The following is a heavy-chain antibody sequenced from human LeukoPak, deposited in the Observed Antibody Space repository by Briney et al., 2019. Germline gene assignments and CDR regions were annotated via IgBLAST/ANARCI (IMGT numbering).Heavy chain of an antibody. V-gene: IGHV4-38-2*01. J-gene: IGHJ4*02. CDR3: ARTFLYSSGSHFDY. CDR2: IYYSGST. D-gene: IGHD6-19*01. Sequence: GSLRLSCAASGFTFSSYAMSWVRQAPGKGLEWIGSIYYSGSTYYNPSLKSRVTISVDTSKNQFSLKLSSVTAADTAVYYCARTFLYSSGSHFDYWGQGTLVTVSS. CDR1: GFTFSSYA.